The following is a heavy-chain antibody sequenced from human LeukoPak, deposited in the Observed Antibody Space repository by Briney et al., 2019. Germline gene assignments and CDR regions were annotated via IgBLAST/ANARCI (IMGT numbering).Heavy chain of an antibody. D-gene: IGHD3-10*02. CDR2: ISSSGSTI. Sequence: GGSLRLSCGASGFTFNTYGMHWVRQAPGKGLEWVSYISSSGSTIYYADSVKGRFTISRDNAKNSLYLQMNSLRAEDTAVYYCAELGITMIGGVWGKGTTVTISS. V-gene: IGHV3-48*03. CDR1: GFTFNTYG. J-gene: IGHJ6*04. CDR3: AELGITMIGGV.